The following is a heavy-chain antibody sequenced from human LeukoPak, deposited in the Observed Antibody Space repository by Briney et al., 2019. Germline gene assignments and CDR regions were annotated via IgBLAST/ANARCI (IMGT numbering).Heavy chain of an antibody. J-gene: IGHJ4*02. V-gene: IGHV1-69*04. CDR2: IIPILGIA. Sequence: SVKVSCKASGGTFSSYAISWVRQAPGQGLEWMGRIIPILGIANYAQKFQGRVTITADKSTSTAYMELSSLRSEDTAVYYCARGKYHYYGSGSYLDYWGQGTLVTVSS. CDR3: ARGKYHYYGSGSYLDY. CDR1: GGTFSSYA. D-gene: IGHD3-10*01.